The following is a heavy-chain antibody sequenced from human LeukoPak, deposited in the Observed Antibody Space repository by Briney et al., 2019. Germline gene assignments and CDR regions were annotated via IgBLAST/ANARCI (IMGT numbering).Heavy chain of an antibody. CDR2: MNPNSGNT. D-gene: IGHD2-15*01. V-gene: IGHV1-8*01. Sequence: VKVSCKASGYTFTSYDINWVRQATGQGLEWMGWMNPNSGNTGYAQEFQGRVTMTRNTSISTAYIELSSLRSEDTAVYYCARYCSGGSCSNFDYWGQGTLVTVSS. CDR1: GYTFTSYD. J-gene: IGHJ4*02. CDR3: ARYCSGGSCSNFDY.